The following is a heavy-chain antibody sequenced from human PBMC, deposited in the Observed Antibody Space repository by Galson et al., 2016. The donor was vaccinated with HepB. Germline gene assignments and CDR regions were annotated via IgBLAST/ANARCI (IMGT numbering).Heavy chain of an antibody. J-gene: IGHJ2*01. Sequence: TLSLTCTVSGASIGSGSCYWSWIRQHPGKGLEWIGHVYSSGSAYHNPALKSRAYISIDKSKNQFSLRLTSVTAADTAFYYCASSGREFVYHYFDLWGRGTLVTVSS. CDR2: VYSSGSA. CDR3: ASSGREFVYHYFDL. CDR1: GASIGSGSCY. V-gene: IGHV4-31*03. D-gene: IGHD3-10*01.